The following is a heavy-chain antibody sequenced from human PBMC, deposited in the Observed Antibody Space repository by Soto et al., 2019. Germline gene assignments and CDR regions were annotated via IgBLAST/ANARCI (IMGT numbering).Heavy chain of an antibody. CDR2: ISSSGSTI. CDR1: GFTFSDYY. CDR3: ASPGSLHYYDSSGYYNAFDI. Sequence: GSLRLSCAASGFTFSDYYMSWIRQAPGKGLEWVSYISSSGSTIYYADSVTGRFTISRDNAKNSLYLQMNSLRAEDTAVYYCASPGSLHYYDSSGYYNAFDIWGQGTMVTVSS. D-gene: IGHD3-22*01. V-gene: IGHV3-11*01. J-gene: IGHJ3*02.